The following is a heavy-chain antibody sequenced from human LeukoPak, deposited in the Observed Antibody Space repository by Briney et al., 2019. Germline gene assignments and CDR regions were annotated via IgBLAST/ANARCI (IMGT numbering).Heavy chain of an antibody. Sequence: GGSLRLSCSTSGFTFDDYAMHWVRQAPGKGLEWVSSITWNSGQIDYAQSVKGRFTISRDNAKNSLYLQMNSLTPEDTALYYCAKVTSYQPPLSYFDYWGQGTLVTVSS. D-gene: IGHD2-2*01. J-gene: IGHJ4*02. CDR3: AKVTSYQPPLSYFDY. CDR2: ITWNSGQI. V-gene: IGHV3-9*01. CDR1: GFTFDDYA.